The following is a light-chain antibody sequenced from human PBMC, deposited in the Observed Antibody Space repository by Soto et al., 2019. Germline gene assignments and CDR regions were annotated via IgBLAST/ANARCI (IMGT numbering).Light chain of an antibody. V-gene: IGKV1-33*01. CDR3: QQYANLPL. CDR1: QDISNY. CDR2: DAS. Sequence: DIQMTQSPYSLSASVGDRVTISCQARQDISNYLNWYQQKPGKAPKLLIYDASNLETGVPSRFSGSGSGTDFTFPISSLQPEDIETYYCQQYANLPLFGPGTKVDIK. J-gene: IGKJ3*01.